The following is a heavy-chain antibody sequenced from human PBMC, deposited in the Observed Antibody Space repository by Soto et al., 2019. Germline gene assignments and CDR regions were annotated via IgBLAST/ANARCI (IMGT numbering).Heavy chain of an antibody. V-gene: IGHV3-23*01. CDR3: ANGAFRSGSYDC. Sequence: EVQLLESGGGLVQPGGSLRLSCAASGFAFSSYAMTWVRQGPGRGLEWVSGISGSCDATSYTDSVKGRFTISRDNSKNTLHLQMNSLRAEDTAIYYCANGAFRSGSYDCWGQGTVVTVSS. CDR1: GFAFSSYA. D-gene: IGHD3-10*01. J-gene: IGHJ4*02. CDR2: ISGSCDAT.